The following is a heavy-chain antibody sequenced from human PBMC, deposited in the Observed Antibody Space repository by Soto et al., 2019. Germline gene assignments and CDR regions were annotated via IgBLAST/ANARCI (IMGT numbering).Heavy chain of an antibody. D-gene: IGHD3-9*01. CDR2: ISGSGGST. CDR3: ARNGAYYDILTGYYNVSYFDY. CDR1: GFTFSSYA. J-gene: IGHJ4*02. V-gene: IGHV3-23*01. Sequence: PGGSLRLSCAASGFTFSSYAMSWVRQAPGKGLEWVSAISGSGGSTYYADSVKGRFTISRDNSKNTLYLQMNSLRAEDTAVYYCARNGAYYDILTGYYNVSYFDYWGQGTLVTVSS.